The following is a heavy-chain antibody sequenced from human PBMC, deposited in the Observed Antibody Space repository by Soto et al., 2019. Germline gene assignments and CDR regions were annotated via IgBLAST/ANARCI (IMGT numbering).Heavy chain of an antibody. CDR3: ARVWPYYYDSSGYYADDAFDI. V-gene: IGHV4-31*03. CDR2: IYYSGST. Sequence: PSETLSLTCTVSGGSISSGGYYWSWIRQDPGKGLEWIGYIYYSGSTYYNPSLKSRVTISVDTSKNQFSLKLSSVTAADTAVYYCARVWPYYYDSSGYYADDAFDIWGQGTMVTVSS. CDR1: GGSISSGGYY. D-gene: IGHD3-22*01. J-gene: IGHJ3*02.